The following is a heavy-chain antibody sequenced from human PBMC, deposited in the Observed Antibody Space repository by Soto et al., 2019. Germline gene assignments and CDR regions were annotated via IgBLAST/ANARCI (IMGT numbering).Heavy chain of an antibody. CDR3: VRGVAGMSYFDF. Sequence: GGSPRLSCAASGFTFSRHWIHWVRQAPGKGLEWVSRIVGDGGTTWYADSVKGRFTLSRDNAKSTLSLQMNSLRAEDTAVYYCVRGVAGMSYFDFWGQGILVTVSS. V-gene: IGHV3-74*01. D-gene: IGHD6-19*01. CDR2: IVGDGGTT. CDR1: GFTFSRHW. J-gene: IGHJ4*02.